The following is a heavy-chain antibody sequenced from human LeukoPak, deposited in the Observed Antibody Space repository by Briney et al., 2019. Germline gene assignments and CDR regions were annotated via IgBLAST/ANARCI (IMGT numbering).Heavy chain of an antibody. CDR1: GXTFSDSA. CDR2: ISFSGDSI. CDR3: ARDIQLST. V-gene: IGHV3-23*01. D-gene: IGHD5-24*01. J-gene: IGHJ3*01. Sequence: GGSLRLSCAASGXTFSDSALTWVRQAPGKGLESVSLISFSGDSIYYADSVRGRFTISRDNSKDTLYLQMNSLRAEDTAIYYCARDIQLSTWGLGTMVTVSS.